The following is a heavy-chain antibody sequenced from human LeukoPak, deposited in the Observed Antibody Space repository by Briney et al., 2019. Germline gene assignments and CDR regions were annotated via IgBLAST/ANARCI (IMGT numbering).Heavy chain of an antibody. CDR3: AEDGQQLAFDY. Sequence: GGSLRLSCAASGFTFSSYTMNWVRQAPGKGLEWVSSISSSSSYIYYADSVKGRFTISRDNAKNSLYLQMNSLRAEDTAVYYCAEDGQQLAFDYWGQGTLVTVSS. V-gene: IGHV3-21*01. D-gene: IGHD6-13*01. CDR1: GFTFSSYT. J-gene: IGHJ4*02. CDR2: ISSSSSYI.